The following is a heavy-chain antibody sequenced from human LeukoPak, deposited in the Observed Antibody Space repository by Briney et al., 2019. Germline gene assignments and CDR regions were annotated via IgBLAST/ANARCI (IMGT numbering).Heavy chain of an antibody. V-gene: IGHV1-69*05. CDR2: IIPIFGTA. CDR3: ARVTVTTTIEHY. Sequence: ASVKVSCKASGGTFSSYAISWVRQAPGQGLKWMGGIIPIFGTANYAQKFQGRVTITTDESTSTAYMELSSLRSEDTAVYYCARVTVTTTIEHYWGQGTLVTVYS. CDR1: GGTFSSYA. D-gene: IGHD4-17*01. J-gene: IGHJ4*02.